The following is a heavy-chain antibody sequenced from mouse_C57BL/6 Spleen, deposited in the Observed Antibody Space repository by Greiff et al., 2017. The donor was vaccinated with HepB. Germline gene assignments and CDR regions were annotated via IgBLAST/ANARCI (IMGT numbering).Heavy chain of an antibody. V-gene: IGHV1-39*01. CDR2: INPNYGTT. J-gene: IGHJ4*01. D-gene: IGHD2-5*01. CDR1: GYSFTDYN. Sequence: EVHLVESGPELVKPGASVKISCKASGYSFTDYNMNWVKQSNGKSLEWIGVINPNYGTTSYNQKFKGKATLTVDQSSSTAYMQLNSLTSEDSAVYYCARSGSNYVFNYAMDYWGQGTSVTVSS. CDR3: ARSGSNYVFNYAMDY.